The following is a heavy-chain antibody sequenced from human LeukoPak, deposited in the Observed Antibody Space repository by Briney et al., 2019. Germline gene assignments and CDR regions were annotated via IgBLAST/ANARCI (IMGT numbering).Heavy chain of an antibody. CDR2: INPRGGST. V-gene: IGHV1-46*01. CDR1: GYTFTSYY. D-gene: IGHD5-18*01. Sequence: ASVKVSCKASGYTFTSYYMHWVRQAPGQGLEWMGIINPRGGSTSYAQKFQGRVTMTRDTSTSTVYMELSSLRSEDTAVYYCARDGYEDTAMVYYFDYWGQGTLVTVSS. J-gene: IGHJ4*02. CDR3: ARDGYEDTAMVYYFDY.